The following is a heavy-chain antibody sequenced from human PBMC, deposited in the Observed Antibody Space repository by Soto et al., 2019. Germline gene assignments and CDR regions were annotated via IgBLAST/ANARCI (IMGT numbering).Heavy chain of an antibody. CDR2: VYYTGST. CDR3: ARSVAVPGAHIDY. D-gene: IGHD6-19*01. Sequence: SETLSLTCSVSGGSISGSYWSWIQQSPGKGLEWLGYVYYTGSTNYSPSLRSRVSISVDTSKNEFSLRLSSVTAADTAVYFCARSVAVPGAHIDYWGQGTQVTVSS. J-gene: IGHJ4*02. V-gene: IGHV4-59*01. CDR1: GGSISGSY.